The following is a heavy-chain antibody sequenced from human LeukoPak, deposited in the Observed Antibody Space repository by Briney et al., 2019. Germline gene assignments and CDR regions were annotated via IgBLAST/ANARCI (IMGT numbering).Heavy chain of an antibody. Sequence: SETLSLTCAVYGGPFSGYYWSWIRQPPGKGLEWIGEINHSGSTNYNPSLKSRVTISVDTSKNQFSLKLSSVTAADTAVYYCARGRDYYDSSGYNYWGQGTLVTVSS. CDR3: ARGRDYYDSSGYNY. D-gene: IGHD3-22*01. J-gene: IGHJ4*02. CDR2: INHSGST. V-gene: IGHV4-34*01. CDR1: GGPFSGYY.